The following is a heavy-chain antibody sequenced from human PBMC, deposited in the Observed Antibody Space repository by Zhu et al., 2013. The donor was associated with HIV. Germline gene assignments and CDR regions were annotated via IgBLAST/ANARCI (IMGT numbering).Heavy chain of an antibody. Sequence: QVQLVQSGVEVKKPGSSMKVSCKASGGTFSSHAISWVRQAPGQGLEWMGGIIPIFGTTNYAQKFQGRVTITADESTSTAYMELSSLRSEDTAVYYCARGEGYDNSGYWVYWGQGTLVTVSS. D-gene: IGHD3-22*01. J-gene: IGHJ4*02. CDR1: GGTFSSHA. CDR3: ARGEGYDNSGYWVY. V-gene: IGHV1-69*01. CDR2: IIPIFGTT.